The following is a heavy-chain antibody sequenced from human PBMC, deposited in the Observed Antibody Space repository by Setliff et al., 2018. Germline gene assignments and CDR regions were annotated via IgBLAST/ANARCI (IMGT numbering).Heavy chain of an antibody. CDR3: ARDSKLGITGTTMYDY. CDR2: FSSRNDYI. J-gene: IGHJ4*02. CDR1: GFSFSNYA. D-gene: IGHD1-20*01. V-gene: IGHV3-21*01. Sequence: GGSLRLSCEASGFSFSNYAMNWVRQAPGKGLEWVASFSSRNDYIYYADSVKGRFTISRDNAKNSLYLQMNSLRAEDTAVYYCARDSKLGITGTTMYDYWGQGTLVTVSS.